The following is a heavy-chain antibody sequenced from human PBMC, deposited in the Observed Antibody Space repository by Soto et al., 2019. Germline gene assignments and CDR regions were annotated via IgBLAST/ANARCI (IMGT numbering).Heavy chain of an antibody. V-gene: IGHV1-18*04. CDR3: ARAVEWGSYRSYAFDI. Sequence: VASVKVSCKASGYTFTSYGISWVRQAPGQGLEWMGWISAYNGNTNYAQKLQGRVTMTTDTSTSTAYMELRSLRSDDTAVYYCARAVEWGSYRSYAFDIWGQGTMVTVSS. CDR2: ISAYNGNT. CDR1: GYTFTSYG. D-gene: IGHD3-16*02. J-gene: IGHJ3*02.